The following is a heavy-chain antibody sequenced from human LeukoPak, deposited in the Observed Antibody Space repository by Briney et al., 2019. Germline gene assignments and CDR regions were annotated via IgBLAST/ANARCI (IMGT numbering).Heavy chain of an antibody. D-gene: IGHD3-22*01. CDR1: GYTFTIYG. J-gene: IGHJ3*02. CDR3: ARAPDYYDSGAFDI. Sequence: ASVKVSCKASGYTFTIYGISWVRQAPGQGLEWMGWIGAYNGNTNYAQKLQGRVTMTTDTSTSTAYMELRSLRSDDTAVYYCARAPDYYDSGAFDIWGQGTMVTVSS. V-gene: IGHV1-18*01. CDR2: IGAYNGNT.